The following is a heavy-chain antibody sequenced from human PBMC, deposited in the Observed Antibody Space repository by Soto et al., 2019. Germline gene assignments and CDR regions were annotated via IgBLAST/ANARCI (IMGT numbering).Heavy chain of an antibody. J-gene: IGHJ6*02. V-gene: IGHV3-30*03. CDR2: ISYDGSNK. CDR3: ARAATYYDFWSGHPNYYYYGMDV. D-gene: IGHD3-3*01. CDR1: GFTFSIYG. Sequence: GGSLRLSCAASGFTFSIYGMHWVRQAPGKGLEWVAVISYDGSNKYYADSVKGRFTISRDNSKNTLYLQMNSLRAEDTAVYYCARAATYYDFWSGHPNYYYYGMDVWGQGTTVTVSS.